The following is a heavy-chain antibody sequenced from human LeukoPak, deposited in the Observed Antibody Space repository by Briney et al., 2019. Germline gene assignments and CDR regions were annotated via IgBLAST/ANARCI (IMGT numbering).Heavy chain of an antibody. CDR3: ARFIAAPYYFDY. Sequence: SGGPLRLSCAASGFTFSSYEMNWVHQAPGKGLEWVSYISSSGRTTYYADSVKGRFTISRDNAKNSLYLQMNSLRAEDTAVYYCARFIAAPYYFDYWGRGTLVTVSS. CDR2: ISSSGRTT. V-gene: IGHV3-48*03. J-gene: IGHJ4*02. D-gene: IGHD6-13*01. CDR1: GFTFSSYE.